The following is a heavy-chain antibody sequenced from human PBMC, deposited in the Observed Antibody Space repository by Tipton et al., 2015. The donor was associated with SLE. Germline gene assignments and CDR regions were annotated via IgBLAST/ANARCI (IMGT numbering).Heavy chain of an antibody. V-gene: IGHV4-59*01. J-gene: IGHJ3*02. Sequence: TLSLTCTVSGASFSGYYWSWIRQPPGKGLEWIGYLSDIGRTNYKSSLRSRVTISVDTSKNQFSLKLSSVTAADTAVYYCARDTYYYGSGNYYTDVFDIWGQGAMVTVSS. CDR1: GASFSGYY. CDR3: ARDTYYYGSGNYYTDVFDI. CDR2: LSDIGRT. D-gene: IGHD3-10*01.